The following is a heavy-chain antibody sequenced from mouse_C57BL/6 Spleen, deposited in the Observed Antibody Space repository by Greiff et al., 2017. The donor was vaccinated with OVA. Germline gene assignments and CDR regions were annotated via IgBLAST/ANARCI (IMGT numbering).Heavy chain of an antibody. Sequence: QVQLLQPGTELVKPGASVKLSCKASGYTFTSYCMHWVKQSPGQGLEWIGNINPSNGGTNYNEKFKSKATLTVDKSSSTAYMELSRLTSEDAAVYYGARGGNWAGFDYWGQGTTLTVSS. CDR1: GYTFTSYC. J-gene: IGHJ2*01. V-gene: IGHV1-53*01. D-gene: IGHD4-1*01. CDR3: ARGGNWAGFDY. CDR2: INPSNGGT.